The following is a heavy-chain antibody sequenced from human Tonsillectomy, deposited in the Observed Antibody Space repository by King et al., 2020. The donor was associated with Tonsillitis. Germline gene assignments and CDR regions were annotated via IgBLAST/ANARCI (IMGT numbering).Heavy chain of an antibody. D-gene: IGHD3-3*01. J-gene: IGHJ3*02. CDR2: ISSSSSYI. Sequence: VQLVESGGGLVKPGGSLRLSCAASGFTFSSYSMNWVRQAPGKGLEWVSSISSSSSYIYYADSVKGRFTISRDNAKNSLYLQMNSLRAEDTAVYYCARDGGAYYDFWSVSLGAFDIWGQGTMVTVSS. CDR3: ARDGGAYYDFWSVSLGAFDI. CDR1: GFTFSSYS. V-gene: IGHV3-21*01.